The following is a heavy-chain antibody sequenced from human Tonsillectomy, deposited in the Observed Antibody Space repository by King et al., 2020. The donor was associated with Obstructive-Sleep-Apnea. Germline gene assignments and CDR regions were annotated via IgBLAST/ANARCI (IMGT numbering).Heavy chain of an antibody. J-gene: IGHJ6*02. CDR3: ARDGRDGDYPYGYGMDV. D-gene: IGHD4-17*01. Sequence: QLVQSGAEVKKPGASVKVSCKASGYIFSGYGISWVRQAPGQGLEWMGWISGYNANTKYAQKFQGRGTMTTDTSTSTAYMELRSPRSDETAVYYCARDGRDGDYPYGYGMDVWGQGTTVTVFS. CDR2: ISGYNANT. V-gene: IGHV1-18*04. CDR1: GYIFSGYG.